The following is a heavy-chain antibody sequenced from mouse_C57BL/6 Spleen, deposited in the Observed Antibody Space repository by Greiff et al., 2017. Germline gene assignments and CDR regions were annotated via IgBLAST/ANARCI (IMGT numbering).Heavy chain of an antibody. V-gene: IGHV1-82*01. CDR2: IYPGDGDT. D-gene: IGHD1-1*01. J-gene: IGHJ3*01. Sequence: QVQLKQSGPELVKPGASVKISCKASGYAFSSSWMNWVKQRPGKGLEWIGRIYPGDGDTNYNGKFKGKATLTADKSSSTAYMQLSSLTSEDSAVYFCARPDYYGSSWFAYWGQGTLVTVSA. CDR3: ARPDYYGSSWFAY. CDR1: GYAFSSSW.